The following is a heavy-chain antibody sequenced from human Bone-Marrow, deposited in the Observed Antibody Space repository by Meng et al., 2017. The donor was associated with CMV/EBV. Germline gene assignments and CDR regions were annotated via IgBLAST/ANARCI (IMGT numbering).Heavy chain of an antibody. CDR3: ARWLTHYYYYGMDI. CDR1: GGTFSSYA. D-gene: IGHD3-22*01. J-gene: IGHJ6*02. CDR2: IIPIFGTA. V-gene: IGHV1-69*05. Sequence: SVKVSCKASGGTFSSYAISWVRQAPGQGLEWMGGIIPIFGTANYAQKFQGRVTITTDESTSTAYMELSSLRSEDTAVYYCARWLTHYYYYGMDIWGQGTTVTVSS.